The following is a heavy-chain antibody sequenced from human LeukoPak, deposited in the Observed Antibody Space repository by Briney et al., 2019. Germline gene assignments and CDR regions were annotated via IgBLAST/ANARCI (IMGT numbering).Heavy chain of an antibody. Sequence: ASVKVSCKASGYTFTSYGISWVRQAPGQGLEWMGWISAYNGNTNYAQKLQGRVTMTTDTSTSTAYMELRSLRSDDTAVYYCARVWQSDLYGSGIYYYYYMDVWGKGTTVTVSS. CDR2: ISAYNGNT. CDR1: GYTFTSYG. D-gene: IGHD3-10*01. V-gene: IGHV1-18*01. CDR3: ARVWQSDLYGSGIYYYYYMDV. J-gene: IGHJ6*03.